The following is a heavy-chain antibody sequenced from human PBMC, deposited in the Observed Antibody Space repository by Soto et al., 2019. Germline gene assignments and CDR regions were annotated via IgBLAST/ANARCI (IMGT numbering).Heavy chain of an antibody. CDR1: GGSISSYY. CDR2: IYYSGST. D-gene: IGHD6-19*01. Sequence: SETLSLTCTVSGGSISSYYWSWIWQPPGKGLEWIGYIYYSGSTNDNPSLKSRVTISVDTSKNQFSLKLSSVTAADTAVYYCARVRDSSGWYEAGGGAFDIWGQGTMVTVSS. V-gene: IGHV4-59*01. CDR3: ARVRDSSGWYEAGGGAFDI. J-gene: IGHJ3*02.